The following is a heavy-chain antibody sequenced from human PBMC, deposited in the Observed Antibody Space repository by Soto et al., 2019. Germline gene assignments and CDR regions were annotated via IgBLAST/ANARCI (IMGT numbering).Heavy chain of an antibody. J-gene: IGHJ4*01. CDR3: AKAHVMVAAGSTFDY. V-gene: IGHV4-38-2*02. CDR1: CYSISSGSY. Sequence: SETLSLTCTVSCYSISSGSYWGWIRQPPGKGPEWIASIYHGGTTFYNPSLKSRVTVSVDKSNNQFSLKLRSVTAADTAVYYCAKAHVMVAAGSTFDYWGHGTLVTVSS. D-gene: IGHD6-19*01. CDR2: IYHGGTT.